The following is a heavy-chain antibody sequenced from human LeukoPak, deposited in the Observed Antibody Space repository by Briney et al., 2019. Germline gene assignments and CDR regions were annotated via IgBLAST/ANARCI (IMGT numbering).Heavy chain of an antibody. CDR1: GFTFSSYG. CDR3: ARGEGAYYYRMFS. D-gene: IGHD3-22*01. J-gene: IGHJ5*02. CDR2: IWYDGANK. V-gene: IGHV3-33*01. Sequence: GGSLRLSCAASGFTFSSYGLHWVRQAPGKGLGWVAIIWYDGANKYCADSVKGRFTISRDNSKNMLYLQMNSLRAEDTAVYYCARGEGAYYYRMFSWGQGTLVTVSS.